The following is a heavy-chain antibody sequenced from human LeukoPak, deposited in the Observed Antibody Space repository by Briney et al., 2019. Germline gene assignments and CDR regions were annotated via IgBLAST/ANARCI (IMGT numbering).Heavy chain of an antibody. CDR3: ARGLWQQLGNDAFDI. CDR2: IYSGGST. J-gene: IGHJ3*02. CDR1: GFTVSSNY. V-gene: IGHV3-53*01. D-gene: IGHD6-13*01. Sequence: PGGSLRLXCAASGFTVSSNYMSWVRQAPGKGLEWVSVIYSGGSTYYADSVKGRFTISRDNSKNTLYLQMNSLRAEDTAVYYCARGLWQQLGNDAFDIWGQGTMVTVSS.